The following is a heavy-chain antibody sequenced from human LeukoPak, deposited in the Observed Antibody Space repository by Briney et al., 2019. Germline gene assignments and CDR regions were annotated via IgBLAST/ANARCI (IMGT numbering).Heavy chain of an antibody. V-gene: IGHV4-39*01. D-gene: IGHD6-19*01. CDR1: GGSISSSSYY. J-gene: IGHJ4*02. CDR3: ARGQWLMNFDY. Sequence: SETLSLTCTVSGGSISSSSYYWGWIRQPPGKGLEWIGSIYYSGSTYYNPSLKSRVTISVDTSKNQFSLKLSSVTAADTAVYYCARGQWLMNFDYWGQGTLVTVSS. CDR2: IYYSGST.